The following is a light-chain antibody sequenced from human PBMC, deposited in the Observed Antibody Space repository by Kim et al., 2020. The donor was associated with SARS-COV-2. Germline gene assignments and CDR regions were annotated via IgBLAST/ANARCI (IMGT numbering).Light chain of an antibody. CDR3: QQYGSSPLT. V-gene: IGKV3-20*01. CDR1: QSVSSSY. Sequence: SPGERANRSCRTSQSVSSSYLAWYQQKAGQAPRLLIYGASSRATGIPDRFSGSGSGTDFTLTISRLEPEDFAVYYCQQYGSSPLTFGGGTKVDIK. J-gene: IGKJ4*01. CDR2: GAS.